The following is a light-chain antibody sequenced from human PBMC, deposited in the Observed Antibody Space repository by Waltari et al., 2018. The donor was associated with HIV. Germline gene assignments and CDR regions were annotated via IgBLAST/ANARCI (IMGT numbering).Light chain of an antibody. CDR2: CAS. V-gene: IGKV3-15*01. J-gene: IGKJ2*02. CDR3: QHYNNWPPWT. Sequence: EIVFTQSSATLSVSPGELATLSCRASQSVNSNLAWYQQKPGQAPRLLIDCASTRATGIPARFSSSGSGTEFTLTISSLQSEDFAVYYCQHYNNWPPWTFGQGTQLEIK. CDR1: QSVNSN.